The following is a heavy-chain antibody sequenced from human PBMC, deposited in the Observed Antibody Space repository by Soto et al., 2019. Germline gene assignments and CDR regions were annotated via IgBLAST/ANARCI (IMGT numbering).Heavy chain of an antibody. D-gene: IGHD3-22*01. CDR1: GFTFSSYG. CDR2: IWYDGSNK. V-gene: IGHV3-33*01. Sequence: QVQLVESGGGVVQPGRSLRLSCAASGFTFSSYGMHWVRQAPGKGLEWVAVIWYDGSNKYYADSVKGRFTISRDNSKNTLYRQMNSLRAEDTAVYYCARDSSGWGNFDYWGQGTLVTVSS. CDR3: ARDSSGWGNFDY. J-gene: IGHJ4*02.